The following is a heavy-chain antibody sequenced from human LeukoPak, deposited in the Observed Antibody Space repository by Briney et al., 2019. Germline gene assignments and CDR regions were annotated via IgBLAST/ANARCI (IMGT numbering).Heavy chain of an antibody. V-gene: IGHV4-59*08. CDR3: ARRNALAI. Sequence: SETLPLTCTVSGGSISSYYWSWIRQPPGKGLEWIGYIYYTGSTSYNPSLKSRVTISVDTSKNQFSLKLSSVTATDTAVYYCARRNALAIWGQGTMVTVSS. J-gene: IGHJ3*02. CDR1: GGSISSYY. CDR2: IYYTGST.